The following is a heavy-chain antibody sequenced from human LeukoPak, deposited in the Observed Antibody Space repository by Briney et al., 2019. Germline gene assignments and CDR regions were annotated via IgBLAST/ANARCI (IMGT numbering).Heavy chain of an antibody. V-gene: IGHV3-48*01. D-gene: IGHD6-6*01. CDR3: ARDLTYSSSSTDDY. CDR2: ISSSSSTI. CDR1: GFTVSSSY. J-gene: IGHJ4*02. Sequence: GGSLRLSCAASGFTVSSSYMSWVRQAPGKGLEWVSYISSSSSTIYYADSVKGRFTISRDNAKNSLYLQMNSLRAEDTAVYYCARDLTYSSSSTDDYWGQGTLVTVSS.